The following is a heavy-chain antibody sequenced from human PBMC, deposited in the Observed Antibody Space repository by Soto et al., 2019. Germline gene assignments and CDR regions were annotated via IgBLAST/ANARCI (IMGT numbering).Heavy chain of an antibody. CDR2: ISSSSSYT. V-gene: IGHV3-11*06. CDR3: ARDWGWIQLRCYFDY. D-gene: IGHD5-18*01. J-gene: IGHJ4*02. Sequence: PGGSLRLSCAASGFTFSDYYMSWIRQAPGKGLEWVSYISSSSSYTTYADSVKGRFTISRDNAKNSLYLQMNSLRAEDKAVYYCARDWGWIQLRCYFDYWGQGTLVTVS. CDR1: GFTFSDYY.